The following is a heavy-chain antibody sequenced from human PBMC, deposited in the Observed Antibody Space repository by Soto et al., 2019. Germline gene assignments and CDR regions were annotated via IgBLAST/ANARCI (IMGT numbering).Heavy chain of an antibody. V-gene: IGHV4-59*08. Sequence: SETLSLTCTVSGGSISSYYWSWIRQPPGKGLEWIGYIYYSGSTNYNPSLKSRVTISVDTSKNQFSLKLSSVTAADTAVYYCARHRSGAGRFDYWGQGTLVTVSS. J-gene: IGHJ4*02. CDR1: GGSISSYY. CDR3: ARHRSGAGRFDY. CDR2: IYYSGST. D-gene: IGHD7-27*01.